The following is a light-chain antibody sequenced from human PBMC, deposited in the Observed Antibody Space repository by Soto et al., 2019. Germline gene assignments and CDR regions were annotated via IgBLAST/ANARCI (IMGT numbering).Light chain of an antibody. CDR1: QSISNH. CDR2: AAS. CDR3: QQSYSSPPT. V-gene: IGKV1-39*01. Sequence: IQMPQSHSSLSASVEDRVIITCRASQSISNHLNWYQQKPGKAPKLLIFAASSLQSGVPSRFSGSRSGPDFTLTISSLQPEDFATYYCQQSYSSPPTFGQGTKVDNK. J-gene: IGKJ1*01.